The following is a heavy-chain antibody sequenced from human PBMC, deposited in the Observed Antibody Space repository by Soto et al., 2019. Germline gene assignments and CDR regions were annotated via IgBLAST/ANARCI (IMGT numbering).Heavy chain of an antibody. Sequence: PSETLALTCTVSGGSISSSSYYWGWIRQPPGKGLEWIGSIYYSGSTYYNPSLKSRVTISVDTSKNQFSLKLSSVTAADTAVYFCARQDEGQVSEFQFDSWGQGTLVTVSS. V-gene: IGHV4-39*01. CDR1: GGSISSSSYY. CDR3: ARQDEGQVSEFQFDS. J-gene: IGHJ4*02. D-gene: IGHD3-10*01. CDR2: IYYSGST.